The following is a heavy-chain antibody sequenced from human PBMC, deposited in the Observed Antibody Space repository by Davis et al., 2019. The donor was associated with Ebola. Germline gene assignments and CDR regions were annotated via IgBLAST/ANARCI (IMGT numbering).Heavy chain of an antibody. CDR3: ASSEGYYYGMDV. CDR2: INHSGST. J-gene: IGHJ6*02. Sequence: SETLSLTCAVYGGSFSGYYWSWIRQPPGKGLEWIGEINHSGSTNYNPSLKSRVTISVDTSKNQFSLKLSSVTAADTAVYYCASSEGYYYGMDVWGQGTTVTVSS. V-gene: IGHV4-34*01. CDR1: GGSFSGYY.